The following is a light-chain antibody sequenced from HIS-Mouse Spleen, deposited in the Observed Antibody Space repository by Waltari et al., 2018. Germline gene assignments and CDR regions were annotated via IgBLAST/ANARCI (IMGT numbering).Light chain of an antibody. CDR1: SSDVGGYNY. CDR2: EVS. CDR3: SSYAGSNNYV. V-gene: IGLV2-8*01. Sequence: QSALTQPASVSGSPGQSIPISCTGTSSDVGGYNYVSWYQQHPGKAPKLTIYEVSKRPSGVPDRFSGSKSGNTASLTVSGLQAEDEADYYCSSYAGSNNYVFGTGTKVTVL. J-gene: IGLJ1*01.